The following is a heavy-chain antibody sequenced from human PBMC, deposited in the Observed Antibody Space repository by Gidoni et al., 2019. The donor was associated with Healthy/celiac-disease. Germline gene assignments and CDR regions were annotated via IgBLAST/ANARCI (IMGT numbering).Heavy chain of an antibody. V-gene: IGHV3-21*01. CDR3: ARGYGDYYYGMDV. J-gene: IGHJ6*02. CDR1: GFTFSSYS. D-gene: IGHD3-10*01. Sequence: EVQLVESGGGLVKPGGSLRLSCAASGFTFSSYSMNWVRQAPGKGLEWFSSISSSSSYIYYADSVKGRFTISRDNAKNSLYLQMNSLRAEDTAVYYCARGYGDYYYGMDVWGQGTTVTVSS. CDR2: ISSSSSYI.